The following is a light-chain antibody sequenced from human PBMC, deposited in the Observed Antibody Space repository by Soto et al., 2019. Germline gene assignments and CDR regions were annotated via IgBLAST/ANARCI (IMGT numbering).Light chain of an antibody. CDR3: QQYCTSPRT. CDR1: QGISSY. J-gene: IGKJ5*01. Sequence: AIRMTQSPSSLSASTGDRVTITCQSSQGISSYLAWYQQKPGKAPKLLIYDASSLESGVPSRFSGSGSGTEFTLTISSLQPEDFAVYICQQYCTSPRTFGQGTRLDI. V-gene: IGKV1-8*01. CDR2: DAS.